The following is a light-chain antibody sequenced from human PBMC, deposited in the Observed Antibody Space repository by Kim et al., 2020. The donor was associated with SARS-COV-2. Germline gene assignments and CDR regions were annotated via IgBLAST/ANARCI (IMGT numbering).Light chain of an antibody. V-gene: IGKV1-5*01. CDR2: DAS. J-gene: IGKJ1*01. CDR1: QSVSEW. Sequence: AYVGDTGTITWRARQSVSEWWAWYQQKPGKAPTLLIYDASTLQSGVPSRFSGSGSGTDFTLTINTLQADDVATYYCQQYNDNYWTFGQGTKVDIK. CDR3: QQYNDNYWT.